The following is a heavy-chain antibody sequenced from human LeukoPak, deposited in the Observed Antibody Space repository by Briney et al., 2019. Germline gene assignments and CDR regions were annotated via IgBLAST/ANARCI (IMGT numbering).Heavy chain of an antibody. CDR3: VREKYCSGDTCYSGAIDS. CDR2: IGPYNGYT. D-gene: IGHD2-15*01. J-gene: IGHJ4*02. CDR1: GYIFTNYG. Sequence: GASVKVSCKASGYIFTNYGISWVRQAPGQGLEWMGWIGPYNGYTNYAQKLQGRVTLTTDTSTSTAYMDLRSLRSDDTVVYYCVREKYCSGDTCYSGAIDSWGQGTLVTVSS. V-gene: IGHV1-18*01.